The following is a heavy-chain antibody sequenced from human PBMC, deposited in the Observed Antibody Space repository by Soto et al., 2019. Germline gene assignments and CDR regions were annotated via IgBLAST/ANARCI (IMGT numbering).Heavy chain of an antibody. V-gene: IGHV1-46*01. J-gene: IGHJ6*03. D-gene: IGHD3-3*01. CDR2: INPSGGST. CDR3: ASSPYYDFWSGYPTNASYYMDV. CDR1: GYTFTSYY. Sequence: GASVKVSCKASGYTFTSYYMHWVRQAPGQGLEWMGIINPSGGSTSYAQKFQGRVTMTRDTSTSTAYMELSGLRSEDTAVYYCASSPYYDFWSGYPTNASYYMDVWGKGTTVTVSS.